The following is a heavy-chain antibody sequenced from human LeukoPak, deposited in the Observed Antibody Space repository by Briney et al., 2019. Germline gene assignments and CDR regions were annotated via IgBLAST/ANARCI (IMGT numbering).Heavy chain of an antibody. D-gene: IGHD5-18*01. CDR2: IYSSGGS. J-gene: IGHJ4*02. V-gene: IGHV3-66*01. Sequence: GGSLRLSCAASGFTLSSKYMSWVRQAPSKGLEWVSFIYSSGGSYYPESVKGRFTISTDNSTHTLYLQMNSLRAEDTAVYYCASTGRYNFDYWGQGTVVTVSS. CDR3: ASTGRYNFDY. CDR1: GFTLSSKY.